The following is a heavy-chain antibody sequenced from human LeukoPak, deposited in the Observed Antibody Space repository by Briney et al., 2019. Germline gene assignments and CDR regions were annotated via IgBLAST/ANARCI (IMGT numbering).Heavy chain of an antibody. D-gene: IGHD3-22*01. Sequence: GGSLRLSCAASGFTFSSYWMSWVRQASGKGLEWVANIKQDGSEKYYVDSVKGRFTISRDNAKNSLYLQMNSLRAEDTAVYYCARGWAYYDSSGYYHYWGQGTLVTVSS. CDR3: ARGWAYYDSSGYYHY. V-gene: IGHV3-7*03. CDR1: GFTFSSYW. J-gene: IGHJ4*02. CDR2: IKQDGSEK.